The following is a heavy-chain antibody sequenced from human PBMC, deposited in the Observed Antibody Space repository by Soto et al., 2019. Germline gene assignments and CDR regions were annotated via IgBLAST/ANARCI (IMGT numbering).Heavy chain of an antibody. V-gene: IGHV4-39*01. CDR3: SRGAPEGFDP. CDR2: INYSGTT. CDR1: GGSISSSSYF. Sequence: SETLSLTCTVSGGSISSSSYFWGWIRQPPGRGLEWIGSINYSGTTYYNPSLKSRVTLSVDTSKNQFSLKVSSVTAADTALYYCSRGAPEGFDPWDQGTMVTVSS. J-gene: IGHJ5*02.